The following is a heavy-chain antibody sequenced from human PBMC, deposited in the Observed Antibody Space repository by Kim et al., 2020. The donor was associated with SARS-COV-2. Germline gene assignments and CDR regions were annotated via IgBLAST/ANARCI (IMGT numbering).Heavy chain of an antibody. V-gene: IGHV3-23*01. CDR2: ISGSGGST. D-gene: IGHD3-10*01. CDR3: AKGGSMVRGVIFSDNWFDP. J-gene: IGHJ5*02. CDR1: GFTFSSYA. Sequence: GGSLRLSCAASGFTFSSYAMSWVRQAPGKGLEWVSAISGSGGSTYYADSVKGRFTISRDNSKNTLYLQMNSLRAEDTAVYYCAKGGSMVRGVIFSDNWFDPWGQGTLVTVSS.